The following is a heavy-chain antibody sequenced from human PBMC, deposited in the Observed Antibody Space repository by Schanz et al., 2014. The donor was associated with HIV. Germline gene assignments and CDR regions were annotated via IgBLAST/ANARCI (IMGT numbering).Heavy chain of an antibody. J-gene: IGHJ4*02. CDR3: AREPLPGNGLYFDY. V-gene: IGHV3-48*02. CDR1: GFPFSSYS. CDR2: VRSDGNSM. Sequence: VQLVESGGGVVRPGKSLRLSCEASGFPFSSYSMNWVRQAPGKGLEWVSYVRSDGNSMKYADSVKGRFTISRDNGKNSLYLQMASLRDDDTAVYYCAREPLPGNGLYFDYWGQGALVTVSS. D-gene: IGHD2-8*01.